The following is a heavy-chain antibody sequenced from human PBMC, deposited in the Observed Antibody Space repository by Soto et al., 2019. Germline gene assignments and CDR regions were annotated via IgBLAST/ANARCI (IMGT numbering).Heavy chain of an antibody. CDR2: INPSGGST. D-gene: IGHD3-22*01. CDR3: ARDSGLFNDYYDSSGYDYFDY. CDR1: GYTFTSYY. Sequence: ASVKVSCKASGYTFTSYYMHWVRQAPGQGLEWMGIINPSGGSTSYAQKFQGRVTMTRDTSTSTVYMELSSLRSEDTAVYYCARDSGLFNDYYDSSGYDYFDYWGQGTLVTGLL. V-gene: IGHV1-46*01. J-gene: IGHJ4*02.